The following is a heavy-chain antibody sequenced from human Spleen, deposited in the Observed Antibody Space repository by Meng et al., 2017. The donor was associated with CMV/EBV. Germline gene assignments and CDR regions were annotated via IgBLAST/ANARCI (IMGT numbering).Heavy chain of an antibody. Sequence: ASVKVSCKASGYTFTSYYMHWVRQAPGQGLEWMGIINPSGGSTSYTQKFQGRVTMTWDTSTSTVYMELNSLRAEDTALYYCAKGGGGWYFFDYWGQGTQVTVSS. CDR3: AKGGGGWYFFDY. CDR2: INPSGGST. D-gene: IGHD6-19*01. J-gene: IGHJ4*02. V-gene: IGHV1-46*01. CDR1: GYTFTSYY.